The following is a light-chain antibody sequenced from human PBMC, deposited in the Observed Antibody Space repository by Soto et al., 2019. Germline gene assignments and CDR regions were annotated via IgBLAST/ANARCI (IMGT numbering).Light chain of an antibody. V-gene: IGLV2-8*01. CDR3: SSYVGSNCNVL. CDR1: TSDVGGYNY. CDR2: DVD. Sequence: QSVLTQPPSASGSPGQSVTISCTGTTSDVGGYNYVSWYQQHPGKAPKLLVYDVDKRPSGVPDRFSGSKSGNTASLTVSGLQAEDEADYYCSSYVGSNCNVLFGGGTKLTVL. J-gene: IGLJ2*01.